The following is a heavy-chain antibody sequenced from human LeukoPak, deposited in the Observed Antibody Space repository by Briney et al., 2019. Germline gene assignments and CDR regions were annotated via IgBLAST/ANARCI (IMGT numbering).Heavy chain of an antibody. CDR2: IYTSGST. J-gene: IGHJ4*02. CDR3: AREDSSSWLFDY. Sequence: SQTLSLTCTVSGGSISSYYWSWIRQPAGKGLEWIGRIYTSGSTNYNPSLKSRVTMSVDTSKNQFSLKLSSVTAADTAVYYCAREDSSSWLFDYWGQGTLITVSS. CDR1: GGSISSYY. V-gene: IGHV4-4*07. D-gene: IGHD6-13*01.